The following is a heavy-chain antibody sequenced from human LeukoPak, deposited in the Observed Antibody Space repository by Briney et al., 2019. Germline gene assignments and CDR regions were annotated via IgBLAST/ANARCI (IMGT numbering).Heavy chain of an antibody. CDR1: GYILTELF. D-gene: IGHD6-13*01. CDR2: FDAEDGET. Sequence: ASVNFSCNVSGYILTELFIHWVRHAPGKGREWMGGFDAEDGETIYSQTLQGRVTMTEDTSPDTAYMELSSLRSEDTAVYYCAPGGMYSGSGFDFWGQGTLVTVSS. J-gene: IGHJ4*02. V-gene: IGHV1-24*01. CDR3: APGGMYSGSGFDF.